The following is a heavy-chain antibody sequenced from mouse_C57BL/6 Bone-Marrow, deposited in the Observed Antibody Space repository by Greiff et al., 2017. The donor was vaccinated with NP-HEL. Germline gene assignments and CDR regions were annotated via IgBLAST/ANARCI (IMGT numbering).Heavy chain of an antibody. CDR3: SLWAIYYAMYY. D-gene: IGHD3-1*01. J-gene: IGHJ4*01. V-gene: IGHV1-7*01. CDR1: GYTFTSYW. Sequence: QVQLQQSGAELAKPGASVTLSCKASGYTFTSYWMHWVKQRPGQGLEWIGYINPSSGYTKYNQKFKDKATLTADKSSSTAYMQLSSLTYEDAAVYYCSLWAIYYAMYYGGQGTAVTVSA. CDR2: INPSSGYT.